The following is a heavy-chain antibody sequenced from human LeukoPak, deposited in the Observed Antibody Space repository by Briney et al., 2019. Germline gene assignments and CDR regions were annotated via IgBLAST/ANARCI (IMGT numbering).Heavy chain of an antibody. CDR2: IKQDGSEK. D-gene: IGHD6-13*01. J-gene: IGHJ6*02. Sequence: GGSLRLSCAASGFTFSSYWMSWVRQAPGKGLEWVANIKQDGSEKYYVDSVKGRFTISRDNAKNSLYLQMNSLRAEDTAVYYCARVNSSWTYYYYYYGMDVWGQGTTVTVSS. CDR3: ARVNSSWTYYYYYYGMDV. CDR1: GFTFSSYW. V-gene: IGHV3-7*01.